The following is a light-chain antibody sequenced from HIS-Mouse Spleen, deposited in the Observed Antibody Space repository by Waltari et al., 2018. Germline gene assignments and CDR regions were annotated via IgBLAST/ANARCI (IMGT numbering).Light chain of an antibody. Sequence: QSVLTQPPSASGTPGQRVTISCSGSSSNIGSNTVNWYQQLPGPAPKLLIYRNNQRPSGVPDLFSGSKSGTSASLAISGLQSEDEADYYCAAWDDSLNGRVFGGGTKLTVL. V-gene: IGLV1-44*01. CDR3: AAWDDSLNGRV. J-gene: IGLJ3*02. CDR1: SSNIGSNT. CDR2: RNN.